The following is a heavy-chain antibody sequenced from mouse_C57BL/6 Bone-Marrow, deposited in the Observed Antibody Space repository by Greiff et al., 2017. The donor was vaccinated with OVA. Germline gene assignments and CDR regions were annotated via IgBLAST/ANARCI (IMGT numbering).Heavy chain of an antibody. D-gene: IGHD2-4*01. V-gene: IGHV14-4*01. Sequence: VQLQQSGAELVRPGASVKLSCTASGFNFKDDYMHWVKQRPEQGLEWIGWIDPENGDTEYASKFQGKATITADKSSNTAYLQLSSLTSEDTAVYCCTTDDYGIAYWGQGTLVTVSA. J-gene: IGHJ3*01. CDR1: GFNFKDDY. CDR3: TTDDYGIAY. CDR2: IDPENGDT.